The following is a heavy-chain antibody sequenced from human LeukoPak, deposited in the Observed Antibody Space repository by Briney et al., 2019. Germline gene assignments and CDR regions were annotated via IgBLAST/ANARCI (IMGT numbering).Heavy chain of an antibody. V-gene: IGHV1-8*01. J-gene: IGHJ4*01. D-gene: IGHD2-2*01. CDR1: GYTFTSFE. CDR2: MNPNTGNT. Sequence: ASVKVSCKVSGYTFTSFEINWVRQVTGQGLEWMGWMNPNTGNTGYAQKFQGRVTMTRDTSISTAYMELSGLTSEDTAVYFCASGSPSTYDFWGNGTMVTVSS. CDR3: ASGSPSTYDF.